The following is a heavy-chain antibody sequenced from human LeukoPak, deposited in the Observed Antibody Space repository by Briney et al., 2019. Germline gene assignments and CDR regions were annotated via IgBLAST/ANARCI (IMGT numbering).Heavy chain of an antibody. V-gene: IGHV4-39*07. J-gene: IGHJ5*02. D-gene: IGHD2-15*01. CDR1: GGSISSSSYY. Sequence: SETLSLTCTVSGGSISSSSYYWGWIRQPPGKGLEWIGSIYYSGSTYYNPSLKSRVTISVDTSKNQFSLKLSSVTAADTAVYYCARDNVDSRRGSWEKMGFDPWGQGTLVTVSS. CDR3: ARDNVDSRRGSWEKMGFDP. CDR2: IYYSGST.